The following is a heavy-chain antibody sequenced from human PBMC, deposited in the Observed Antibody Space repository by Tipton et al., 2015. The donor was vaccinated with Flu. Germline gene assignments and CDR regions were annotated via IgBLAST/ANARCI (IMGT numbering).Heavy chain of an antibody. J-gene: IGHJ4*02. V-gene: IGHV4-30-4*01. CDR2: IYYNGHT. CDR1: GGSVRSGDYY. CDR3: ARGVMTGTSPFGS. D-gene: IGHD1-20*01. Sequence: TLSLTCTVSGGSVRSGDYYWCWIRQSPGKGLEWLGSIYYNGHTYYPPSLKNRITISSDTSTNNFSLGLRSVTAADTSVYWCARGVMTGTSPFGSWGPGILGTVSS.